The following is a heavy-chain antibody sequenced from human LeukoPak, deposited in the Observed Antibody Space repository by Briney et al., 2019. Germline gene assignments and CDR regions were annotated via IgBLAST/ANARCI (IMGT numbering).Heavy chain of an antibody. J-gene: IGHJ5*02. CDR1: GYTFTGYY. Sequence: ASVKVSCKAPGYTFTGYYIHWVRQAPGQGLEWMGWINPNSGGTNYARKFQGRVTMTRDTSISTAHMELSRLRSDDTAVYYCVRVDGSGWYWFDPWGQGTLVTVSS. CDR3: VRVDGSGWYWFDP. CDR2: INPNSGGT. D-gene: IGHD6-19*01. V-gene: IGHV1-2*02.